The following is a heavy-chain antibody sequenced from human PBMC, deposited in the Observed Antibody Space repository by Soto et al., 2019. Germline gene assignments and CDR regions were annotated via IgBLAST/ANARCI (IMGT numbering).Heavy chain of an antibody. CDR2: IIPIFGTA. D-gene: IGHD4-17*01. J-gene: IGHJ6*02. CDR3: ARDSGDYGDPYYYYYGMDV. V-gene: IGHV1-69*13. Sequence: GXSGQVSCRASGGTFISYAISWVRQAPGQGLEWMGGIIPIFGTANYAQKFQGRVTITADESTSTAYMELSSLRSEDTAVYYCARDSGDYGDPYYYYYGMDVWGQGTTVTVSS. CDR1: GGTFISYA.